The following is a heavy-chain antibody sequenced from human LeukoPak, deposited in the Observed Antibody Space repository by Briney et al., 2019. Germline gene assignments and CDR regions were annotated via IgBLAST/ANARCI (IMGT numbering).Heavy chain of an antibody. J-gene: IGHJ4*02. Sequence: ASVKVSCKVSGYTLTELSMHWVRQAPGKGLEWMGGFDPEDGETIYAQKFQGRVTMTEDTSTDTAYMELSSLRSEDTAVYYCARAEGYCSSTSCYPYYFDYWGQGTLVTVSS. CDR1: GYTLTELS. D-gene: IGHD2-2*01. CDR3: ARAEGYCSSTSCYPYYFDY. CDR2: FDPEDGET. V-gene: IGHV1-24*01.